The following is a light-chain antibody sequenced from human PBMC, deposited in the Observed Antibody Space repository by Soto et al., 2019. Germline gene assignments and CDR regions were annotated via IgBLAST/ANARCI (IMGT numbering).Light chain of an antibody. V-gene: IGLV1-40*01. Sequence: QSALTQPPSVSGAAGQRVTISCSGSSSDIGAGFDVHWYQHLPGTAPKLLIYGSTNRPSGVPGRFSGSKSGTSASLVISGLQAEDEADYYCQSYENSRTGFYVFGTGTKVTVL. CDR3: QSYENSRTGFYV. J-gene: IGLJ1*01. CDR1: SSDIGAGFD. CDR2: GST.